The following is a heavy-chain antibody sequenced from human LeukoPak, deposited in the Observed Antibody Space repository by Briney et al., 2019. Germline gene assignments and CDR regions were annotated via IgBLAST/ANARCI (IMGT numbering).Heavy chain of an antibody. D-gene: IGHD2/OR15-2a*01. V-gene: IGHV3-74*01. CDR1: EFTISRYW. CDR3: ARAARADCTSPTCHSWLAP. Sequence: GGSLRLSCAASEFTISRYWMHWVRQAPGKGLVWVSNINNDGSITTYVDSVKGRFTISRDNAKNTLYLQMNSLRAEDTAVYYCARAARADCTSPTCHSWLAPWGQGTQVTVSS. J-gene: IGHJ5*02. CDR2: INNDGSIT.